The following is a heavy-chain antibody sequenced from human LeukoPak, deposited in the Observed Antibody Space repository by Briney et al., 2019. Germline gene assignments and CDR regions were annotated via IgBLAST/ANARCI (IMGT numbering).Heavy chain of an antibody. Sequence: GGSVRLSCVASGFTLSENWMHWVRQAPGKGLAWVSHINRDGGLTNYADSVKGRFTISRDNARNTVYLQMSSLRVEDTAIYFCAREEHRLAEAGTSAFDLGGQGTLVTVSP. CDR2: INRDGGLT. V-gene: IGHV3-74*01. D-gene: IGHD6-13*01. J-gene: IGHJ3*01. CDR1: GFTLSENW. CDR3: AREEHRLAEAGTSAFDL.